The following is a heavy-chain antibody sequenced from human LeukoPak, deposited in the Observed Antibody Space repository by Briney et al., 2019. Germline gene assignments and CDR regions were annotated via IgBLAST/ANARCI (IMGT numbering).Heavy chain of an antibody. CDR3: ARDKGGYYDSSGYYH. Sequence: SETLSLTCTVSGGSISSGGYYWSWIRQHPGKGLEWIGYIYYSGSTYYNPSLKSRVTISVDTSKNQFSLKLSSVTAADTAVCYCARDKGGYYDSSGYYHWGQGTLVTVSS. D-gene: IGHD3-22*01. V-gene: IGHV4-31*03. J-gene: IGHJ4*02. CDR2: IYYSGST. CDR1: GGSISSGGYY.